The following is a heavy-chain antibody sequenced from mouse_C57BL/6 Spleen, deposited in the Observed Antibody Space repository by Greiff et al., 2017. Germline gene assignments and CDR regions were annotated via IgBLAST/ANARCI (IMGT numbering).Heavy chain of an antibody. D-gene: IGHD2-1*01. J-gene: IGHJ4*01. CDR2: IYPGSGST. CDR1: GYTFTSYW. Sequence: VQLQQPGAELVKPGASVKMSCKASGYTFTSYWITWVKQRPGQGLEWIGDIYPGSGSTNYNEKFKSKATLTVDTTSSTAYMQLSSLTSEDSAVYYCARLGYGNYLYYAMDYWGQGTSVTVSS. CDR3: ARLGYGNYLYYAMDY. V-gene: IGHV1-55*01.